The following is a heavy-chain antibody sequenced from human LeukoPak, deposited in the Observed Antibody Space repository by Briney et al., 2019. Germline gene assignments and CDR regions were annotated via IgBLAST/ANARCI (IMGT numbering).Heavy chain of an antibody. D-gene: IGHD3-22*01. V-gene: IGHV1-46*01. CDR1: GYTFTSYY. J-gene: IGHJ4*02. CDR3: ARDRGRYYYDSSGYFPGY. Sequence: ASVKVSCKASGYTFTSYYMHWVRQAPGQGLEWMGIINPSGGSTSYAQKFQGRVTMTRDTSTSTVYMELSSLRSEDTAVYYCARDRGRYYYDSSGYFPGYWGQGTLVTVSS. CDR2: INPSGGST.